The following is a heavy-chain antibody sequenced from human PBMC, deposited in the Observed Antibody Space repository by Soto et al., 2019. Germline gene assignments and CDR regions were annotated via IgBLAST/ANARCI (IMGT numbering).Heavy chain of an antibody. CDR2: INAGNGNT. D-gene: IGHD3-10*01. J-gene: IGHJ3*02. CDR1: GYRFTSYG. Sequence: ASVKVSCKASGYRFTSYGISWVRQAPGQRLEWMGWINAGNGNTKYSQKFQGRVTITRDTSASTAYMELSSLRSEDTAVYYCAVPMADRGFDAFDIWGQGTMVTVSS. CDR3: AVPMADRGFDAFDI. V-gene: IGHV1-3*01.